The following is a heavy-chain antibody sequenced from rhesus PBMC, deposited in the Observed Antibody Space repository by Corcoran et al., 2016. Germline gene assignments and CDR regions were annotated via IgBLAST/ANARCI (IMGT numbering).Heavy chain of an antibody. CDR2: IDPSDSDT. Sequence: EVQLVQSGAEVKRPGESLKISCKTSGYSFTSYWISWGRLMPGKGPEWMGAIDPSDSDTRSSPSFQGQITISADKSISTTYLQWSSLEASDSATYYCVKGRDSSGWSVWGQGVLVTVSS. J-gene: IGHJ5-1*01. CDR1: GYSFTSYW. D-gene: IGHD6S26*01. V-gene: IGHV5-2*01. CDR3: VKGRDSSGWSV.